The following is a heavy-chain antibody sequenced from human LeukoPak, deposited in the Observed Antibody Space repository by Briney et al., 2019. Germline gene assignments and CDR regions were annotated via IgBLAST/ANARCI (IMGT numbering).Heavy chain of an antibody. CDR1: GYTFTGYY. CDR2: INPNSGGT. Sequence: ASVKVSCKASGYTFTGYYMHWVRQAPGQGLEWMGWINPNSGGTNYAQKLQGRVTMTTDTSTSTAYMELRSLRSDDTAVYYCARSQHIVVVTAFDYWGQGTLVTVSS. V-gene: IGHV1-2*02. CDR3: ARSQHIVVVTAFDY. D-gene: IGHD2-21*02. J-gene: IGHJ4*02.